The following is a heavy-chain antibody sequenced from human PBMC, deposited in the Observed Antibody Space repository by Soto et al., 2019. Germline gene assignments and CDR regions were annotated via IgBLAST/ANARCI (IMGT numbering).Heavy chain of an antibody. Sequence: GASVKVSCKASGYTFTSFDINWVRQATGQRVGGMGWMNPNSGNTGYAQKFQGRVTMTRNTSISTADMELSSLRSEDTAVYYCARVKTNYDYVWGSYRLEAFDIWGQGTMVTVSS. CDR2: MNPNSGNT. CDR3: ARVKTNYDYVWGSYRLEAFDI. D-gene: IGHD3-16*02. CDR1: GYTFTSFD. V-gene: IGHV1-8*01. J-gene: IGHJ3*02.